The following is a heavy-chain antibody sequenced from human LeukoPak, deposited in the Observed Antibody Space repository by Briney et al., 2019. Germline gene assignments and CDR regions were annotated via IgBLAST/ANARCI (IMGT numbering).Heavy chain of an antibody. D-gene: IGHD1-26*01. CDR1: GFTFSSYW. J-gene: IGHJ3*02. V-gene: IGHV3-74*01. CDR3: TTSGNPSLVDI. Sequence: GGSLRLSCAASGFTFSSYWMHWVRQAPGKGLVWVSRINSDGSSTSYADSVKGRFTISRDNAKNTLYLQVNSLRAEDTAVYYCTTSGNPSLVDIWGQGTMVTVSS. CDR2: INSDGSST.